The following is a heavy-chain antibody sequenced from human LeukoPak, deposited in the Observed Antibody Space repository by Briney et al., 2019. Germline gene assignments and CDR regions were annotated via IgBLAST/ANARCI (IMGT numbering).Heavy chain of an antibody. CDR2: IKQDGSEK. D-gene: IGHD1-26*01. CDR1: RFTFSSYW. CDR3: ASPRWLLQTG. Sequence: GGSLRLSCAASRFTFSSYWMSWVRQAPGKGLEWVANIKQDGSEKYYVDSVKGRFTISRDNAKNSLYLQMNSLRAEDTAVYYCASPRWLLQTGWGQGTLVTVSS. J-gene: IGHJ4*02. V-gene: IGHV3-7*01.